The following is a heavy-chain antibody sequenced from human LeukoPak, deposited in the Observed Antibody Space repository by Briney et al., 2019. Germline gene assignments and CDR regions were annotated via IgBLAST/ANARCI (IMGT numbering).Heavy chain of an antibody. Sequence: PGGSLRLSCAASGFTFSTYWMTWVRQAPGKGLEWVANIKQDGSEKYYEDSVKGRFTISRDNAKNSLYLQMNSLRGEDTAVYYCARGVVAATLGLHNWGQGTLVTVSS. V-gene: IGHV3-7*04. CDR1: GFTFSTYW. J-gene: IGHJ4*02. CDR2: IKQDGSEK. CDR3: ARGVVAATLGLHN. D-gene: IGHD2-15*01.